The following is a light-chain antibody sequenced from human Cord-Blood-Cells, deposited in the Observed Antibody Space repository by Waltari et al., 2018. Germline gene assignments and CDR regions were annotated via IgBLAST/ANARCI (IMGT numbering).Light chain of an antibody. V-gene: IGKV3-11*01. CDR1: QSVSSY. J-gene: IGKJ5*01. CDR3: QQRSNWPPQIT. CDR2: DAS. Sequence: QSPATLSLSPGERATLSCRASQSVSSYLAWYQQKPGQAPRLLIYDASNRATGIPARFSGSGSGTDFTLTISSLEPEDFAVYYCQQRSNWPPQITFGQGTRL.